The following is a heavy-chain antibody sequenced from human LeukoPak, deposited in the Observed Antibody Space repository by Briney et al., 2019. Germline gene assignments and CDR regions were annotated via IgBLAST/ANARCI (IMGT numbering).Heavy chain of an antibody. J-gene: IGHJ4*02. V-gene: IGHV3-30*18. CDR2: ISYDGSNK. D-gene: IGHD6-13*01. CDR3: AKDNPGEGVAAAGDY. Sequence: GGTLRLSCAASGFNFFSYGMHWVRQAPGKGLEWVAVISYDGSNKYYADSVKGRFTISRDNSKNTLYLQMNSLRAEDTAVYYCAKDNPGEGVAAAGDYWGQGTLVTVSS. CDR1: GFNFFSYG.